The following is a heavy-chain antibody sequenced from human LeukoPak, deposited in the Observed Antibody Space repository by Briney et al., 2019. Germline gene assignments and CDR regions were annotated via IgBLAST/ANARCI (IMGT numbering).Heavy chain of an antibody. CDR1: GFTFSSYA. V-gene: IGHV3-64D*06. CDR3: VKNIAAAGTSFFDY. D-gene: IGHD6-13*01. CDR2: ISSNGGST. J-gene: IGHJ4*02. Sequence: GGSLRLSRSASGFTFSSYAMHWVRQAPGKGLEYVSAISSNGGSTYYADSVKGRFTISRDNSKSTLYLQMSRLRAEDTAVYYCVKNIAAAGTSFFDYWGQGTLVTVSS.